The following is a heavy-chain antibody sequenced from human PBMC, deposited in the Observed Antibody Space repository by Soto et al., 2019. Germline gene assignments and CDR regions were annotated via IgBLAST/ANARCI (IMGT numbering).Heavy chain of an antibody. D-gene: IGHD3-10*01. CDR3: ARGVLLFEWFGTYYYGMDV. CDR1: GGTFSSYA. J-gene: IGHJ6*02. Sequence: QVQLVQSGAEVKKPGSSVKVSCKASGGTFSSYAISWVRQAPGQGLEWMGGIIPIFGTANYAQKFQGRVTITADESTSTAYMELSSLRSEDTAVYYCARGVLLFEWFGTYYYGMDVWGQGTTVTVSS. CDR2: IIPIFGTA. V-gene: IGHV1-69*01.